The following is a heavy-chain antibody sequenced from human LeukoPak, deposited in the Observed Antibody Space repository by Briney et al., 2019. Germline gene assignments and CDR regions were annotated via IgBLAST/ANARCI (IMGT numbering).Heavy chain of an antibody. V-gene: IGHV3-30*18. D-gene: IGHD3-3*02. J-gene: IGHJ4*02. CDR3: AKDLLSI. CDR2: ISYDGSSK. CDR1: GFTFNNYG. Sequence: GGSLRLSCAASGFTFNNYGMHWVRQAPGKGLEWVAFISYDGSSKNYADSVKGRFTISRDNSKNTLYLQMNSLRPEDTAVYYCAKDLLSIWGQETLVTVSS.